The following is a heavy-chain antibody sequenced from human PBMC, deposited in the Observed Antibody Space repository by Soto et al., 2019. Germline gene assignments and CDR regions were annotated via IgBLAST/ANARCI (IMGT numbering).Heavy chain of an antibody. D-gene: IGHD2-15*01. CDR3: ARDAGGKVSYYCYGMDV. J-gene: IGHJ6*02. Sequence: GGSLRLSCAASGFTVSSNYMSWVRQAPGKGLEWVSVIYSGGSTYYADSVKGRFTISRDNSKNTLYLQMNSLRAEDTAVYYCARDAGGKVSYYCYGMDVWGQGTTVTVSS. V-gene: IGHV3-53*01. CDR2: IYSGGST. CDR1: GFTVSSNY.